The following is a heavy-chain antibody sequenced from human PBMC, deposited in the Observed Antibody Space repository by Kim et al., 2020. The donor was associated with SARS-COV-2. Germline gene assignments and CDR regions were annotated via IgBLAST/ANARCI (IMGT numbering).Heavy chain of an antibody. D-gene: IGHD3-9*01. J-gene: IGHJ3*02. CDR3: AREGHDILTGLNMGDAFDI. V-gene: IGHV1-46*01. CDR1: GYTFTSYY. CDR2: INPSGGST. Sequence: ASVKVSCKASGYTFTSYYMHWVRQAPGQGLEWMGIINPSGGSTSYAQKFQGRVTMTRDTSTSTVYMELSSLRSEDTAVYYCAREGHDILTGLNMGDAFDIWGQGTMVTVSS.